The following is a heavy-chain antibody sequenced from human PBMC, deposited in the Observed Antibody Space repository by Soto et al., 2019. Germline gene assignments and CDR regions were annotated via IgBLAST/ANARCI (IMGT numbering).Heavy chain of an antibody. J-gene: IGHJ5*02. D-gene: IGHD3-9*01. V-gene: IGHV3-33*06. CDR3: AKAAIRYFGWELHLNNWFDP. CDR1: GFTFSSYG. Sequence: GGSLRLSCAASGFTFSSYGMHWGRQAPGKGLEWVAVIWYDGSNKYYADSVKGRFTISRDNSKNTLYLQMNSLRAEDTAVYYCAKAAIRYFGWELHLNNWFDPWGQGTLVTVPS. CDR2: IWYDGSNK.